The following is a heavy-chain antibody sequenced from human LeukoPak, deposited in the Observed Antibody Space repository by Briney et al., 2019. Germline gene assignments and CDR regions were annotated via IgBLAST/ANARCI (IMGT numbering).Heavy chain of an antibody. D-gene: IGHD3-10*01. V-gene: IGHV4-4*07. CDR2: IYASGST. CDR1: GGSISNYY. CDR3: ARTSARGAQFDY. Sequence: SETLSLTCTVSGGSISNYYRSWIRQPPGMGLEWIGRIYASGSTNYNPSLKSRVTMSVDTSNNQFSLNLSSVTAADTAVYYCARTSARGAQFDYWGQGTLVTVSS. J-gene: IGHJ4*02.